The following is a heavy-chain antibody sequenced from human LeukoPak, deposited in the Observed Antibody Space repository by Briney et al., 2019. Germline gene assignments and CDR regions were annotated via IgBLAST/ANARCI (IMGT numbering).Heavy chain of an antibody. V-gene: IGHV4-34*01. CDR1: GGSFSGYY. Sequence: SETLSLTCAVYGGSFSGYYWSWIRQPPGKGLEWIGEINHSGSTNYDPSLKSRVTISVDTSKNQFSLKLSSVTAADTAVYYCARGVGQWLRLVNFDYWGQGTLVTVSS. CDR2: INHSGST. D-gene: IGHD5-12*01. J-gene: IGHJ4*02. CDR3: ARGVGQWLRLVNFDY.